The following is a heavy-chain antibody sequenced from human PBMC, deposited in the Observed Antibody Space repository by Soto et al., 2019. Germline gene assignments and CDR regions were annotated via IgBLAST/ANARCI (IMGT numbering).Heavy chain of an antibody. D-gene: IGHD3-16*01. J-gene: IGHJ4*02. CDR3: ARDPNRGGDFDF. Sequence: EVQLVESGGGLVQPGGSQRLSCEASGFAFGTYWMTWVRQAPGKGLEWVANINPDGNDKYYADSVRGRFTVSRDNSKSSLFLQMNSLRAEDTAVYYCARDPNRGGDFDFWGQGTLVTVSS. CDR2: INPDGNDK. V-gene: IGHV3-7*05. CDR1: GFAFGTYW.